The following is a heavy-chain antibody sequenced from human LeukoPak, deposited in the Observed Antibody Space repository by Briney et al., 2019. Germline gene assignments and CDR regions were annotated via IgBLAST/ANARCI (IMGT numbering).Heavy chain of an antibody. V-gene: IGHV4-59*01. D-gene: IGHD5-18*01. J-gene: IGHJ4*02. Sequence: KPSENLSLTCTVSGGSINSYYWSWIRQPPGKGLERIGYIYYSGSTNYNPSLKSRVTISVDTSKNQFSLKLSSVTAADTAVYYCARAKVVYTAIAPNPFFDYWGQGTLVTVSS. CDR2: IYYSGST. CDR1: GGSINSYY. CDR3: ARAKVVYTAIAPNPFFDY.